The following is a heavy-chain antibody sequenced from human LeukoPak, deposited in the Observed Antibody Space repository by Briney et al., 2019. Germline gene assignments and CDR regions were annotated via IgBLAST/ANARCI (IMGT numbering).Heavy chain of an antibody. V-gene: IGHV1-2*02. Sequence: ASVKVSCKASGYTFTSYDINWVRQATGQGLEWMGWMNPNSGGTNYAQKFQGRVTMTRDTSISTAYMELSRLRSDDTAVYYCARDGGNSYAPDYWGQGTLVTVSS. D-gene: IGHD5-18*01. J-gene: IGHJ4*02. CDR3: ARDGGNSYAPDY. CDR2: MNPNSGGT. CDR1: GYTFTSYD.